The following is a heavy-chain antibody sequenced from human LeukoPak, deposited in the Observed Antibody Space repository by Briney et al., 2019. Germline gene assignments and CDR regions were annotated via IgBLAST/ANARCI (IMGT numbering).Heavy chain of an antibody. CDR3: ARNGDYYYGMDV. Sequence: SETLSLTCTVSGGSISSYCWSWIRQFPGKGLEWIGYIYYSGSINYNPSLKSRVTISVDTSKNQFSLKLSSVTAADTAVYYCARNGDYYYGMDVWGQGTTVTVSS. CDR2: IYYSGSI. J-gene: IGHJ6*02. D-gene: IGHD1-1*01. V-gene: IGHV4-59*01. CDR1: GGSISSYC.